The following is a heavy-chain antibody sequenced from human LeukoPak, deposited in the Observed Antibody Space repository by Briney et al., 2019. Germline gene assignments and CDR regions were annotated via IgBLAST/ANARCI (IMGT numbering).Heavy chain of an antibody. V-gene: IGHV4-31*03. CDR2: IYYSGRT. CDR1: GGSISSGGYY. J-gene: IGHJ4*02. Sequence: PSQTLSLTCTVSGGSISSGGYYWSWIRQHPGKGLEWLGYIYYSGRTYYNPSLKSRVTISVDTSKNQFSLKLSSVTAADTAVYYCAREGVYDILTGPMDWGQGALVTVSS. CDR3: AREGVYDILTGPMD. D-gene: IGHD3-9*01.